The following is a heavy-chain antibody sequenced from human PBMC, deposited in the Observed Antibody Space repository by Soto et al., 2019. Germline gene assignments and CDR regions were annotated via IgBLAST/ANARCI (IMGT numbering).Heavy chain of an antibody. CDR1: GFTVSSNY. J-gene: IGHJ2*01. CDR3: ARDHLGTYYYDSSGYYPGGGYFDL. D-gene: IGHD3-22*01. V-gene: IGHV3-53*02. CDR2: IYSGGST. Sequence: EVQLVETGGGLIQPGGSLRLSCAASGFTVSSNYMSWVRQAPGKGLEWVSVIYSGGSTYYADSVKGRFTISRDNSKNTLYLQMNSLRAEDTAVYYCARDHLGTYYYDSSGYYPGGGYFDLWGRGTLVTVSS.